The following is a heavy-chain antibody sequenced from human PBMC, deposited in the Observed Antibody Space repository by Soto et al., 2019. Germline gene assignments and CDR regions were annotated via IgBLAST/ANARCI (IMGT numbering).Heavy chain of an antibody. CDR3: ARDRGPSSGYYPYWFDP. J-gene: IGHJ5*02. CDR1: GGTFSSYA. D-gene: IGHD3-22*01. CDR2: IIPIFGTA. V-gene: IGHV1-69*13. Sequence: SVKVSCTASGGTFSSYAISWVRQAPRQGLEWMGEIIPIFGTANYAQKFQGRVTITADESTSTAYMELSSLRSEDTAVYYCARDRGPSSGYYPYWFDPWGQGTLVTVSS.